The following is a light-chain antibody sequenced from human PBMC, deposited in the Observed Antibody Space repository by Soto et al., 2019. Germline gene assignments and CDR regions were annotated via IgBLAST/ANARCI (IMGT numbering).Light chain of an antibody. CDR3: QQYNLWPQT. CDR2: GAS. V-gene: IGKV3-15*01. J-gene: IGKJ1*01. Sequence: EIVLTQSPATLSVSPGERATISCRASQSVSSNLAWYQQKPGHAPRLLIYGASTRATGIPARFGGRGSGTDFTLTISSLQLEDFAVYYCQQYNLWPQTFGQGTKVEIK. CDR1: QSVSSN.